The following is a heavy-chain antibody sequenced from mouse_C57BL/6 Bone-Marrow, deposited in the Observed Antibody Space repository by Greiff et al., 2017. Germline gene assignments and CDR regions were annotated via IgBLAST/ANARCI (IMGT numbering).Heavy chain of an antibody. CDR1: GFTFSSYA. D-gene: IGHD2-3*01. J-gene: IGHJ3*01. CDR2: ISDGGSYT. V-gene: IGHV5-4*03. Sequence: EVNVVESGGGLVKPGGSLKLSCAASGFTFSSYAMSWVRQTPEKRLEWVATISDGGSYTYYPDNVKGRFTISRDNAKNNLYLQMSHLKSEDTAMYYCAGYDGYYLFAYWGQGTLVTVSA. CDR3: AGYDGYYLFAY.